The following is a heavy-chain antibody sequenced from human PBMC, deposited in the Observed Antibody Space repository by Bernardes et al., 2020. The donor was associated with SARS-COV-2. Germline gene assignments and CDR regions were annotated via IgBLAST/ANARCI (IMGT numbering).Heavy chain of an antibody. J-gene: IGHJ4*02. CDR3: ARDRGSRSSGFD. CDR2: IYLTGST. D-gene: IGHD6-6*01. Sequence: SETLSLSCTVSNGSISGTFDYWSWIRQSVAKGLEWIGRIYLTGSTQYNPSLKSRVTISIDTSNNQFSLKLNSVTAADTAVYYCARDRGSRSSGFDWGQGTVVTVSS. V-gene: IGHV4-61*02. CDR1: NGSISGTFDY.